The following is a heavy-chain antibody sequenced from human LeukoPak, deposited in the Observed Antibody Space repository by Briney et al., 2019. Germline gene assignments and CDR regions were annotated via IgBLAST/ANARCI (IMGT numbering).Heavy chain of an antibody. J-gene: IGHJ6*03. Sequence: GGSLRLSCAASGFTFSSYAMHWVRQAPGKGLEWVAVISYDGSNKYYADSVKGRFTISRDNSKNTLYLLMNSLRAEDTAVYYCARDSLVRGVTNSFYYYYMDVWGKGTMVTVSS. CDR3: ARDSLVRGVTNSFYYYYMDV. CDR2: ISYDGSNK. D-gene: IGHD3-10*01. V-gene: IGHV3-30-3*01. CDR1: GFTFSSYA.